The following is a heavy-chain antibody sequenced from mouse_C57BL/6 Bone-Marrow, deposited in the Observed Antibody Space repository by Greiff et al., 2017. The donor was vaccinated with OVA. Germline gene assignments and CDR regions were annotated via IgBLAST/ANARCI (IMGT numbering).Heavy chain of an antibody. CDR3: AFYYGSSYKYFDV. CDR1: GYSFTDYN. J-gene: IGHJ1*03. D-gene: IGHD1-1*01. V-gene: IGHV1-39*01. CDR2: INPNYGTT. Sequence: EVQLQQSGPELVKPGASVKISCKASGYSFTDYNMNWVKQSNGKSLEWIGVINPNYGTTSYNQKFKGKATLTVDQSASTAYMQLNSLTSDDSAVYYGAFYYGSSYKYFDVWGTGTTVTVST.